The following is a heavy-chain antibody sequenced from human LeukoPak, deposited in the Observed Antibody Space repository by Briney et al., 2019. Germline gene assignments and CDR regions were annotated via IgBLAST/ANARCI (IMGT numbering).Heavy chain of an antibody. CDR2: INPDGSDK. CDR3: ARHSDWSYDY. J-gene: IGHJ4*02. D-gene: IGHD1-7*01. Sequence: PGGSLRLSCAASGFTFSSYAMSWVRQAPGKGLEWLANINPDGSDKYYVDSMKGRFAISRDNAKNSLYLQIDGLRDDDAAVYYCARHSDWSYDYWGQGTLVIVSS. CDR1: GFTFSSYA. V-gene: IGHV3-7*01.